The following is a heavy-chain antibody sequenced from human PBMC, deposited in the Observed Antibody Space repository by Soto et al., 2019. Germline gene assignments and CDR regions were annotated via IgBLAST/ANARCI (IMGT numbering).Heavy chain of an antibody. CDR1: GGSISSSSYY. Sequence: SETLSLTCTVSGGSISSSSYYWGWIRQPPGKGLEWIGSIYYSGSTYYNPSLKSRVTISVDTSKNQFSLKLSSVTAADMAVYYCARVAGIAAAVRTPDYWGQGTLVTVSS. CDR2: IYYSGST. D-gene: IGHD6-13*01. J-gene: IGHJ4*02. CDR3: ARVAGIAAAVRTPDY. V-gene: IGHV4-39*01.